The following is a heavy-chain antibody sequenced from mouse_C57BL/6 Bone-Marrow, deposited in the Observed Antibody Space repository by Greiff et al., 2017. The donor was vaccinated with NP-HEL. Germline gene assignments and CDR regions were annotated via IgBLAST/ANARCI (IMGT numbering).Heavy chain of an antibody. V-gene: IGHV14-4*01. CDR2: IDPENGDT. CDR3: TTDYGSPYWYFDV. Sequence: VQLQQSGAELVRPGASVKLSCTASGFNIKDDYMHWVKQRPEQGLEWIGWIDPENGDTEYVSKFQGKATITADPSSNTAYLQLSSLTSEDTAVYYCTTDYGSPYWYFDVWGTGTTVTVSS. D-gene: IGHD1-1*01. CDR1: GFNIKDDY. J-gene: IGHJ1*03.